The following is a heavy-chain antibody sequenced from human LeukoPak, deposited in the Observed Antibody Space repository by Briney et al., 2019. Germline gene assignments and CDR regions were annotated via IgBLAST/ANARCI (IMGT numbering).Heavy chain of an antibody. V-gene: IGHV5-51*01. CDR3: ARAYRPDYYYYMDV. CDR1: GYYFTRYW. Sequence: GESLKISCKGSGYYFTRYWIAWVRQMPGKGLEWMGIIYPGDSDTRYSPSFQGQVTISADKSISTAYLQWSSLKASDSAMYYCARAYRPDYYYYMDVWGKGTTVTVSS. J-gene: IGHJ6*03. D-gene: IGHD1-14*01. CDR2: IYPGDSDT.